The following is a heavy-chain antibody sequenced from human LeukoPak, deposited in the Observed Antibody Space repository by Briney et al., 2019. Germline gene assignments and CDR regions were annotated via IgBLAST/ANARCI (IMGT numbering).Heavy chain of an antibody. CDR2: IYYSGST. D-gene: IGHD6-13*01. CDR1: GGSISSYY. V-gene: IGHV4-59*01. Sequence: SETLSLTCTVSGGSISSYYWSWIRQPPGKGLEWIGYIYYSGSTNYNPSLKSRVTISVDTSKNQFSLKLSSVTAADTAVYYCARDRSSSWDEYFDLWGRGTLVTVSS. CDR3: ARDRSSSWDEYFDL. J-gene: IGHJ2*01.